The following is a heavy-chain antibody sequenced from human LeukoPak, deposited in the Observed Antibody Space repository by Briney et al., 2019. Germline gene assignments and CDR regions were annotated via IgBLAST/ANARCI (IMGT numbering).Heavy chain of an antibody. Sequence: SETLSLTCAVYGGSFSGYYWSWIRQPPGKGLEWIGEINHSGSTNYNPSLKSRVTISVDTSKNQFSLKLSSVTAADTAVYYCARLPSNWGSPWWGQGTLVTVSS. J-gene: IGHJ4*02. D-gene: IGHD7-27*01. CDR2: INHSGST. V-gene: IGHV4-34*01. CDR3: ARLPSNWGSPW. CDR1: GGSFSGYY.